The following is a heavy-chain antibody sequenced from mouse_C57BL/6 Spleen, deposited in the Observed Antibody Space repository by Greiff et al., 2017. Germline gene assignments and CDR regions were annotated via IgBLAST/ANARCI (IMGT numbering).Heavy chain of an antibody. CDR3: ARSGITTGEAPDY. D-gene: IGHD1-1*01. J-gene: IGHJ2*01. CDR1: GYTFTSYD. V-gene: IGHV1-85*01. Sequence: QVTLKVSGPELVKPGASVKLSCKASGYTFTSYDINWVKQRPGQGLEWIGWIYPRGGSTKYNEKFKGKATLTVDTSSSTAYMELHSLTSEDSVVYCCARSGITTGEAPDYWGQGTTLTVSS. CDR2: IYPRGGST.